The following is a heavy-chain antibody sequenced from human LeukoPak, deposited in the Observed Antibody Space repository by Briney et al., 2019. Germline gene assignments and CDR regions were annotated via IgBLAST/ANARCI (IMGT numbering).Heavy chain of an antibody. V-gene: IGHV3-7*01. CDR1: GFTFSSYC. CDR3: ARLGDSSTACYRAVDN. CDR2: IKADESET. D-gene: IGHD2-2*01. J-gene: IGHJ4*02. Sequence: GGSLRLSCAASGFTFSSYCMSWVRQAPGKGLEWVASIKADESETYYVDSVKGRFTISRDSAKNSLYLQMNSLRAEDTAVYSCARLGDSSTACYRAVDNWGQGTLVTVSS.